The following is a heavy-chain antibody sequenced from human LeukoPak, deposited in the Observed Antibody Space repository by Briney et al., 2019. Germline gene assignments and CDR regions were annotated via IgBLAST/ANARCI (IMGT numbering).Heavy chain of an antibody. V-gene: IGHV3-30*18. CDR1: GFGFISYG. D-gene: IGHD4-17*01. CDR3: AKRPSDYGDYVTYFDY. J-gene: IGHJ4*02. CDR2: ISDDGRNK. Sequence: GGSLRLSCAASGFGFISYGMHWVRQAPGKGLEWVGVISDDGRNKKYADSVKGRFTISRDSSKDTLYLQMNSQRDEDTAVYYCAKRPSDYGDYVTYFDYWGQGTLVTVSS.